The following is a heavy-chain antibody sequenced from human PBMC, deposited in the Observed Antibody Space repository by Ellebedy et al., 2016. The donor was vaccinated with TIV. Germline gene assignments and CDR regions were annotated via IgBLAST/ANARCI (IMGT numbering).Heavy chain of an antibody. D-gene: IGHD3-10*01. J-gene: IGHJ6*02. V-gene: IGHV3-21*03. CDR2: ISSTGNYM. CDR1: GFIFSSYS. Sequence: GGSLRLSCASSGFIFSSYSMNWVRQAPGKGLEWVSSISSTGNYMYYADSVKGRFTISRDNAKNSLYLQVSSLRAEDTAVYYCARDQGEWLRHNGMDVWGQGTTVTVSS. CDR3: ARDQGEWLRHNGMDV.